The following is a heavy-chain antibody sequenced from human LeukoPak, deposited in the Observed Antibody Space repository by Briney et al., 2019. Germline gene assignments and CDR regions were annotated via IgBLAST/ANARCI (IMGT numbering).Heavy chain of an antibody. CDR1: GFTFRMYG. Sequence: GGSLRLSCAASGFTFRMYGMSWVRQAPGKGLEWVSAISGSGDSTYYADSVKGRFTISRDNSKNTLYLQMNSLRAEDTAVYYCAKGAIYDSSGTLDYWGQGTLVTVSS. CDR3: AKGAIYDSSGTLDY. J-gene: IGHJ4*02. CDR2: ISGSGDST. V-gene: IGHV3-23*01. D-gene: IGHD3-22*01.